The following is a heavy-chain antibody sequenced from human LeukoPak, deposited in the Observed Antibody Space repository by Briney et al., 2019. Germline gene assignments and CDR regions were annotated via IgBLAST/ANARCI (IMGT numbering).Heavy chain of an antibody. V-gene: IGHV3-66*01. CDR2: IYSGGST. Sequence: PGGSLRLSCAASGFTVSSNYMSWVRQAPGKGLGWVSVIYSGGSTYYADSVKGRFTISRDNSKNTLYLQMNSLRAEDTAVYYCAREIWFGESRRDYYYYYMDVWGKGTTVTISS. CDR1: GFTVSSNY. CDR3: AREIWFGESRRDYYYYYMDV. J-gene: IGHJ6*03. D-gene: IGHD3-10*01.